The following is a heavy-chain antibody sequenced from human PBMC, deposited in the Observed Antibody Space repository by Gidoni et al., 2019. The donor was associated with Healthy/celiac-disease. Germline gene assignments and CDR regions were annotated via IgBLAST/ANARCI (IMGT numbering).Heavy chain of an antibody. J-gene: IGHJ4*02. D-gene: IGHD3-10*01. V-gene: IGHV4-4*02. CDR3: ARGGEHYYGSGSHMDY. Sequence: NPSLKSRVTISVDKSKNQFSLKLSSVTAADTAVYYWARGGEHYYGSGSHMDYWGQGTLVTVSS.